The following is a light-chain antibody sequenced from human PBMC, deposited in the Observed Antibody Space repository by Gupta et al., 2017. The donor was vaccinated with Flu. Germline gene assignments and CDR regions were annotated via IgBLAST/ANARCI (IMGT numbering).Light chain of an antibody. J-gene: IGKJ1*01. V-gene: IGKV1-5*03. Sequence: DIHMTQSPSTLSAAVGERVTITCRASQSISNWLAWYRQRPGEAPKLLIYQASTLETGVPSRFSGSGSGTECTLTISSLKPDDFATDYCQQYQKHWTCGQGTKVEIK. CDR3: QQYQKHWT. CDR2: QAS. CDR1: QSISNW.